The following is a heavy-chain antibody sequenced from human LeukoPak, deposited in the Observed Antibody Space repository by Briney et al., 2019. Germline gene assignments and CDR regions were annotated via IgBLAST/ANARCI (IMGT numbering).Heavy chain of an antibody. D-gene: IGHD6-13*01. CDR3: ARVKVAVAGIGWFDP. J-gene: IGHJ5*02. Sequence: GGSLRLSCAASGMTFSSYGMHWVRQAPGKGLEWVSLIWYDGSNKYYGDSVKGRFTISRDNSKNTLYLQMNSLRAEDTAVYYCARVKVAVAGIGWFDPWGQGSLVTVSS. CDR1: GMTFSSYG. V-gene: IGHV3-33*01. CDR2: IWYDGSNK.